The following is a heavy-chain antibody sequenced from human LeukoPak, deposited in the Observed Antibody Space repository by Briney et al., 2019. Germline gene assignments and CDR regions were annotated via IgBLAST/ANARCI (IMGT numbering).Heavy chain of an antibody. Sequence: GGSLRLSCAASGFTFSSYAMSWVRQAPGKGLEWVSAISGSGGNTYYADSVKGRFTISRDNSKNTLYLQMNSLRAEDTAVYYCAKPAQGGVVPAANDYWGQGTLVTVSS. V-gene: IGHV3-23*01. CDR1: GFTFSSYA. J-gene: IGHJ4*02. CDR3: AKPAQGGVVPAANDY. D-gene: IGHD2-2*01. CDR2: ISGSGGNT.